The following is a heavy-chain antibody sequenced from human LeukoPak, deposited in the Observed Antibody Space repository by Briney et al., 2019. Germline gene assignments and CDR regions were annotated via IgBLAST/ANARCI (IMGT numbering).Heavy chain of an antibody. CDR1: GFTFSSYG. CDR2: ISYDGSNK. Sequence: PGGSLRLSCAAPGFTFSSYGMHWVRQAPGKGLEWVAVISYDGSNKYYADSVKGRFTISRDNSKNTLYLQMNSLRAEDTAVYYCAKDRYYDSSGLDYWGQGTLVTVSS. V-gene: IGHV3-30*18. D-gene: IGHD3-22*01. CDR3: AKDRYYDSSGLDY. J-gene: IGHJ4*02.